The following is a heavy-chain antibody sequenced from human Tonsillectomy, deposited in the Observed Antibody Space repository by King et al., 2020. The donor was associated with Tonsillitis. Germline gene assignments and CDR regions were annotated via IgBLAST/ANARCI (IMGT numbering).Heavy chain of an antibody. V-gene: IGHV3-48*01. CDR1: GFTFSSYS. J-gene: IGHJ4*02. CDR2: ISSSSSTI. Sequence: VQLVESGGGLVQPGGSLRLSCAASGFTFSSYSMNWVRQAPGKGLEWVSYISSSSSTIYYADSVKGRFTISRDNAKNSLYLQMNSLRAEDTAVYYCARGRGYSSTWCELFFDYWGQGTLVTVSS. D-gene: IGHD6-13*01. CDR3: ARGRGYSSTWCELFFDY.